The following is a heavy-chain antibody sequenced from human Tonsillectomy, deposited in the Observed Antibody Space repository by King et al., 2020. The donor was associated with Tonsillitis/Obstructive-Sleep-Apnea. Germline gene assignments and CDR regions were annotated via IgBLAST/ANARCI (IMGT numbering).Heavy chain of an antibody. CDR3: ARQRGYPFDSSAYPTAFDI. Sequence: VQLVESGAEVKKPGESLRISCRGSGYNFNNYWIGWLRQIPGKGLEWMGIIFPRDSDTRYSPSFQGQVTISADKSTSTAYLQWSSLKAADSAMYYCARQRGYPFDSSAYPTAFDIWGQGTMVTVSS. CDR2: IFPRDSDT. J-gene: IGHJ3*02. D-gene: IGHD3-22*01. V-gene: IGHV5-51*01. CDR1: GYNFNNYW.